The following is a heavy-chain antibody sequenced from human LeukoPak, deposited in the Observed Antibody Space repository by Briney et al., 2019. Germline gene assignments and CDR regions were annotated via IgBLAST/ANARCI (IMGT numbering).Heavy chain of an antibody. J-gene: IGHJ6*03. CDR1: GGSFSSYY. V-gene: IGHV4-59*01. CDR3: ARAGIVPKYYDFWSGQYYYYYMDV. D-gene: IGHD3-3*01. Sequence: SETLSLTCTVSGGSFSSYYWSWLRQPPGKGLEWIGYIYYSGSSNYNASLTSRVTISVDTSKNQFSLKLSSVTAADTAVYYCARAGIVPKYYDFWSGQYYYYYMDVWGKGTTVTVSS. CDR2: IYYSGSS.